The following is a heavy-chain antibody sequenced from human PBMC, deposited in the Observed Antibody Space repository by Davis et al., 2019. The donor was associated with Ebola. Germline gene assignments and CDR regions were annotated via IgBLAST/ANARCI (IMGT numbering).Heavy chain of an antibody. CDR2: IYYSGST. Sequence: PSETLSLTCNVAGGSISSHHWSWIRQPPGKGLEWIGYIYYSGSTKYNPSLKSRVTISMDTSKNQFSLEMSSVTAADTAVYYCARDYEHSYGRRFDPWGQGIQVTVSS. CDR3: ARDYEHSYGRRFDP. D-gene: IGHD5-18*01. J-gene: IGHJ5*02. CDR1: GGSISSHH. V-gene: IGHV4-59*11.